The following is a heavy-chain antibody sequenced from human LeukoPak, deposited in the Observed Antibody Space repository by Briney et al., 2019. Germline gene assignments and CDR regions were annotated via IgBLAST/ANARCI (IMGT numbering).Heavy chain of an antibody. CDR2: ISGSGGST. J-gene: IGHJ4*02. CDR1: GFTFSSYA. D-gene: IGHD3-22*01. V-gene: IGHV3-23*01. CDR3: AKDPTWYYYDSSGIDY. Sequence: GGSLRLSCAASGFTFSSYAMSWVRQAPGNGLEWVSAISGSGGSTYYADSVKGRFTISRDNSKNTLYLQMNSLRAEDTAVYYCAKDPTWYYYDSSGIDYWGQGTLVTVSS.